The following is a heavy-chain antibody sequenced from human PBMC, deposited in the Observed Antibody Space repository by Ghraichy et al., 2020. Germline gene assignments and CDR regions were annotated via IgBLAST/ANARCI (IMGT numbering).Heavy chain of an antibody. CDR2: TRNKANSYTT. Sequence: GGSLRLSCAASGFTFSDHYMDWVRQAPGKGLEWVGRTRNKANSYTTEYAASVKGRFTISRDDSKSSLYLQMNSLQPEDTAMYYCTKPADSGTYFAYWGQGTLVTVSS. D-gene: IGHD1-26*01. CDR1: GFTFSDHY. V-gene: IGHV3-72*01. CDR3: TKPADSGTYFAY. J-gene: IGHJ4*02.